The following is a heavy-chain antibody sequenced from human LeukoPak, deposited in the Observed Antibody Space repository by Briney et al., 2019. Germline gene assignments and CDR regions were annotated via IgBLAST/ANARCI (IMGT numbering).Heavy chain of an antibody. CDR1: GGSISSGGYY. CDR2: IYYSGST. Sequence: SQTLSLTCTVSGGSISSGGYYWSWIRQHPGKGLEWIVYIYYSGSTYYNPSLKSRVTISVDTPKNQFSLKQSSVTAADTAVYYCARGGLVTRGYYFDYWGQGTLVTVSS. CDR3: ARGGLVTRGYYFDY. V-gene: IGHV4-31*03. J-gene: IGHJ4*02. D-gene: IGHD2-21*02.